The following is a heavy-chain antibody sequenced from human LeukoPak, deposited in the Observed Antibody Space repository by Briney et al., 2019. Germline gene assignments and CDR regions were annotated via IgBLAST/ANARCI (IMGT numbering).Heavy chain of an antibody. D-gene: IGHD3-3*01. CDR1: GDSMSNYY. Sequence: SETLSLTCSVSGDSMSNYYWNWIRQPPGKRLEWIGLIFHSGYTTYNPSLQTRVTMSIDTSKNEFSLTLTSVTTADTAVYYCVRGHSILGVEARFDYWGQGTLVTVSS. CDR3: VRGHSILGVEARFDY. CDR2: IFHSGYT. V-gene: IGHV4-59*01. J-gene: IGHJ4*02.